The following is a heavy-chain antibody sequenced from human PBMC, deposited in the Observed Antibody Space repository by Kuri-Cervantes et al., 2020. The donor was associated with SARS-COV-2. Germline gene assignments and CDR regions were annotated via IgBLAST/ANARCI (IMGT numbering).Heavy chain of an antibody. CDR1: GFTFRRNE. D-gene: IGHD3-22*01. J-gene: IGHJ4*02. V-gene: IGHV3-64D*08. Sequence: GESLKISCSASGFTFRRNEMHWVRQAPGKGLQYVSGINIYGDTTYSADSVKGRFSISRDNTRNLVYLQMSSLRPDDTAIYYCVKDYDNTGFYPQLNYWGQGTLVTVSS. CDR2: INIYGDTT. CDR3: VKDYDNTGFYPQLNY.